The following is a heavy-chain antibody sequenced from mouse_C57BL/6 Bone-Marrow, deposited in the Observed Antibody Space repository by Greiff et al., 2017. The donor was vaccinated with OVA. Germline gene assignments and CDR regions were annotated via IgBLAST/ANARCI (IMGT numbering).Heavy chain of an antibody. J-gene: IGHJ2*01. CDR1: GYTFTDYY. V-gene: IGHV1-26*01. CDR3: ARISFTTVVADFDY. D-gene: IGHD1-1*01. CDR2: INPNNGGT. Sequence: VQLQQSGPELVKPGASVKISCKASGYTFTDYYMNWVKQSHGKSLEWIGDINPNNGGTSYNQKFKGKATLTVDKSSSTAYMELRSLTSEDSEVYYCARISFTTVVADFDYWGQGTTLTVSS.